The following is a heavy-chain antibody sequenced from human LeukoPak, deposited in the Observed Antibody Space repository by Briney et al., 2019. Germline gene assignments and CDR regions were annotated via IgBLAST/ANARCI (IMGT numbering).Heavy chain of an antibody. CDR2: IHHDGSNK. J-gene: IGHJ4*02. CDR3: AKVAKYYYGSETYYFFEH. D-gene: IGHD3-10*01. CDR1: GFTFSSYG. Sequence: GGSLRLSCAASGFTFSSYGMHWVRQAPGKGLGWVAFIHHDGSNKYYADSVRGRFTISRDNSKNSLYLQMNSLRVEDTAVFYCAKVAKYYYGSETYYFFEHWGQGTPVTASS. V-gene: IGHV3-30*02.